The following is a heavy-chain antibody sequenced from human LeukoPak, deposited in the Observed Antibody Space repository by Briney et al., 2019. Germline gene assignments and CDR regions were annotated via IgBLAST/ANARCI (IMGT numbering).Heavy chain of an antibody. V-gene: IGHV1-18*01. CDR1: GYTFTSYG. CDR3: ARGSSYGFSMGY. J-gene: IGHJ4*02. CDR2: ITTYNGDT. Sequence: GASVKVSCKASGYTFTSYGINWVRQAPGQGLEWMGWITTYNGDTNYAQKLQGRVTMTSDTSTSTACMELRSLTSDDTAVYYCARGSSYGFSMGYWGQGTLVAVSS. D-gene: IGHD5-18*01.